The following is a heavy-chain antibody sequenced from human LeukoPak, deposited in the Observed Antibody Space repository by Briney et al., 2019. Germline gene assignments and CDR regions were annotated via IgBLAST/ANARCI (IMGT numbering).Heavy chain of an antibody. V-gene: IGHV4-38-2*02. CDR2: IFRIGST. CDR1: GFSITTGYY. D-gene: IGHD3-9*01. Sequence: PSETLSLTCSVSGFSITTGYYWAWIRQPPGKGLEWIGTIFRIGSTYYNPSLKSRVTISVDTSKNQFSLKLSSVTAADTAVYYCARHAYYDILTGISYGMDVWGQGTTVTVSS. J-gene: IGHJ6*02. CDR3: ARHAYYDILTGISYGMDV.